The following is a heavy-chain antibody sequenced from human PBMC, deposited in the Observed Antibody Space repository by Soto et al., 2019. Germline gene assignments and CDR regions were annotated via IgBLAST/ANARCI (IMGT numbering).Heavy chain of an antibody. D-gene: IGHD6-25*01. Sequence: ASVKVSCKASVYTFTGYYIHWVRQAPGQGLEWMGWINPNSGGTNYAQKFQGWVTMTRDTSISTAYMELSRLRSDDTAVYYCAREERSGAFDIWGQGTMVTVSS. CDR1: VYTFTGYY. J-gene: IGHJ3*02. CDR3: AREERSGAFDI. V-gene: IGHV1-2*04. CDR2: INPNSGGT.